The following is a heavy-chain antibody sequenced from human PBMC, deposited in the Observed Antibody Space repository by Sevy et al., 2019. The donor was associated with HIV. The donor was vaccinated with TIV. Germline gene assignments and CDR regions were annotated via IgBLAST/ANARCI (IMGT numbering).Heavy chain of an antibody. J-gene: IGHJ3*02. Sequence: ASVKVSCKASGGTFSSYAISWVRQAPGQGLEWMGGIIPIFGTANYAQKFQGRVTITADESTSTAYMELSSLGFEDTAVYYCARFVPGGADYVWGSYRSAAFDIWGQGTMVTVSS. D-gene: IGHD3-16*02. CDR3: ARFVPGGADYVWGSYRSAAFDI. CDR1: GGTFSSYA. V-gene: IGHV1-69*13. CDR2: IIPIFGTA.